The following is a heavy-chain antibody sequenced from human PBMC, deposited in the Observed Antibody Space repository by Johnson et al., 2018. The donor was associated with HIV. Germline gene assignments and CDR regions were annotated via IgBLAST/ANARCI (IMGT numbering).Heavy chain of an antibody. CDR2: IHWNGGST. CDR1: GFTFDDYG. CDR3: AKDARTRWELEPDAFDI. D-gene: IGHD1-26*01. V-gene: IGHV3-20*04. J-gene: IGHJ3*02. Sequence: VQLVESGGGVVRPGGSLRLSCTASGFTFDDYGMSWVRQAPGKGLEWVSGIHWNGGSTGYADSVKGRFTISRDNSKKTLYLQMNSLRAEDTAVYYCAKDARTRWELEPDAFDIWGQGTMVTVSS.